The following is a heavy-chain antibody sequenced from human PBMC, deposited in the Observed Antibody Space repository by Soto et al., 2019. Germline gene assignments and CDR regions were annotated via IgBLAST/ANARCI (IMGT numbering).Heavy chain of an antibody. D-gene: IGHD2-2*01. CDR2: ISSGGGST. CDR1: GFTFTNYA. J-gene: IGHJ1*01. Sequence: GGSLRLSCAASGFTFTNYAMSWVRLAPGKGLEWVSTISSGGGSTYYADSVKGRFTISRDNSKNTLYLQMNSLRAEDTAVYYCAKSSSTSYANFQYWGQGTLVTVSS. V-gene: IGHV3-23*01. CDR3: AKSSSTSYANFQY.